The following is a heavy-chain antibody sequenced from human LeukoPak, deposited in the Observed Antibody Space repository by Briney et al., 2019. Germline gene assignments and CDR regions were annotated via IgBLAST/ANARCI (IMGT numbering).Heavy chain of an antibody. Sequence: GGSLRLSCAASGFTFSSYSMNWVRQAPGKGLEWVSSISSSSSYIYYADSVKGRFTISRDNSKNTLYLQMNSLRAEDTAVYYCAMDHPNYYDSSGFTSAAFDIWGQGTMVTVSS. J-gene: IGHJ3*02. D-gene: IGHD3-22*01. CDR3: AMDHPNYYDSSGFTSAAFDI. V-gene: IGHV3-21*04. CDR1: GFTFSSYS. CDR2: ISSSSSYI.